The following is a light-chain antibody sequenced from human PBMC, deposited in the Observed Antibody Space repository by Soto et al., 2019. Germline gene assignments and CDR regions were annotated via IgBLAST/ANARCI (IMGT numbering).Light chain of an antibody. CDR1: QSVSSSY. J-gene: IGKJ5*01. CDR2: GAS. Sequence: EIVLTQSPVTLSLSPWERATLSCRASQSVSSSYLAWYQQKPGQAPRLLIYGASNRATGIPARFSGSGSGTDFTLTITRLEPEDFALYYCQQYGGSPITFGLGTRLEIK. CDR3: QQYGGSPIT. V-gene: IGKV3-20*01.